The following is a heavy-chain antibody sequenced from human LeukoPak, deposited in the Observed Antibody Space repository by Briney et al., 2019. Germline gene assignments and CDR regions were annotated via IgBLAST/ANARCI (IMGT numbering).Heavy chain of an antibody. D-gene: IGHD5-18*01. J-gene: IGHJ4*02. V-gene: IGHV3-23*01. CDR2: ISGSGGST. CDR1: GFTFSSYA. CDR3: AKDGEVDTAMVTAPDYFDY. Sequence: PGGSPRLSCAASGFTFSSYAMSWVRQAPGKGLEWVSAISGSGGSTYYADSVKGRFTISRDNSKNTLYLQMNSLRAEDTAVYYCAKDGEVDTAMVTAPDYFDYWGQGTLVTVSS.